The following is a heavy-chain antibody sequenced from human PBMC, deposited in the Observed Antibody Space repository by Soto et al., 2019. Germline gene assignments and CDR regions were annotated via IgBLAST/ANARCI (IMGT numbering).Heavy chain of an antibody. J-gene: IGHJ1*01. CDR2: LPNSGST. CDR1: GGSISSYF. V-gene: IGHV4-59*01. Sequence: PSETLSLTCTVSGGSISSYFWSWIRQPPGKGLEWIGYLPNSGSTYYNPSLKSRVTISVDTSKNQFSLKLASVTAADTAVYYCAREATAIQHWGQGTLVTVSS. CDR3: AREATAIQH. D-gene: IGHD5-18*01.